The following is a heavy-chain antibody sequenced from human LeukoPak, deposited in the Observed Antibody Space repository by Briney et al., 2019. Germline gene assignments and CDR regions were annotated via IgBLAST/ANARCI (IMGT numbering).Heavy chain of an antibody. CDR3: ARGSLGYCSGGSCHHCDY. D-gene: IGHD2-15*01. CDR2: ISVYNGNT. Sequence: ASVKVSCKASGYTFTGYYMHWVRQAPGQGLEWMGWISVYNGNTNYAQKLQGRVTMTTDTSTSTAHMELRSLRSDDTAVYYCARGSLGYCSGGSCHHCDYWGQGTLVTVSS. V-gene: IGHV1-18*04. CDR1: GYTFTGYY. J-gene: IGHJ4*02.